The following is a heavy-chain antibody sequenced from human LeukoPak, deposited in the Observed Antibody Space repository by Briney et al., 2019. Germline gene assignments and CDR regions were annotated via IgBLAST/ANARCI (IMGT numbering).Heavy chain of an antibody. CDR2: ISSSSSYI. D-gene: IGHD2-2*01. Sequence: PGGSLRLSCAASGFTFSSYSMNWVRQAPGKGLEWVSSISSSSSYIYYADSVKGRFTISRDNSKNTLYLQMNSLRAEDTAVYYCAKDQLTPVWKYQLLLDYWGQGTLVTVSS. CDR1: GFTFSSYS. V-gene: IGHV3-21*01. J-gene: IGHJ4*02. CDR3: AKDQLTPVWKYQLLLDY.